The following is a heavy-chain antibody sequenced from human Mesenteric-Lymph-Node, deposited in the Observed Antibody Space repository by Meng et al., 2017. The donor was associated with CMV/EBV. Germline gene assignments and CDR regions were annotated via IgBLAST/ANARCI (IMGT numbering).Heavy chain of an antibody. D-gene: IGHD2-2*01. Sequence: GESLKISCAASGFTFSSYSMNWVRQASGKGLEWVSSISSSSSYIYYADSVKGRFTISRDNAKNSLYLQMNSLRAEDTAVYYCAGIGPIVVVPAARGYGMDVWGQGTTVTVSS. CDR2: ISSSSSYI. CDR1: GFTFSSYS. V-gene: IGHV3-21*01. CDR3: AGIGPIVVVPAARGYGMDV. J-gene: IGHJ6*02.